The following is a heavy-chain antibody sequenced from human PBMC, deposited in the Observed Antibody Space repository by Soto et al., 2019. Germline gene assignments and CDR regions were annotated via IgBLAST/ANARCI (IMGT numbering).Heavy chain of an antibody. CDR3: AKCRLAAAGTPFDY. J-gene: IGHJ4*02. Sequence: GGSLSHSSAASGCTFGIYSVILVRHAEGKGLEWVSAISGSGGSTYYADSVKGRFTISRDNSKNTLYLQMNSLRAEDTAVYYCAKCRLAAAGTPFDYWGQGTLVTGSS. CDR1: GCTFGIYS. CDR2: ISGSGGST. D-gene: IGHD6-13*01. V-gene: IGHV3-23*01.